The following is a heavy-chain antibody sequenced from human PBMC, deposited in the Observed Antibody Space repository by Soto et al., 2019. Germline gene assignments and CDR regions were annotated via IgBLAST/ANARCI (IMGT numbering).Heavy chain of an antibody. CDR1: GFSVSATS. Sequence: GSLRLSCVVSGFSVSATSIFWVRQATGKGLEWVSLMHRGGTTDNADSVKGRFTTSRDKSKNTLYLHMNGLRVEDTAVYYCARVNTTLVDHFDCWGQGTLVTVSS. CDR3: ARVNTTLVDHFDC. J-gene: IGHJ4*02. CDR2: MHRGGTT. V-gene: IGHV3-53*01. D-gene: IGHD5-18*01.